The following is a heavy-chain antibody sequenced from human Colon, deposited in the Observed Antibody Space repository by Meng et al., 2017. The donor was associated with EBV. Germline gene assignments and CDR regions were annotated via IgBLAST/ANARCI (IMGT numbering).Heavy chain of an antibody. CDR2: IYHSGST. CDR1: GGSLSSRNW. Sequence: VQLQESGPGPVKTSGNLSLTCAVSGGSLSSRNWWSWVRQPPGKGLEWIGEIYHSGSTNYNPSLKSRVTISVDESKNQFSLRLSSVTAADTAVYYCARVGAYCGGDCYHPRWGQGTLVTVSS. V-gene: IGHV4-4*02. CDR3: ARVGAYCGGDCYHPR. J-gene: IGHJ4*02. D-gene: IGHD2-21*02.